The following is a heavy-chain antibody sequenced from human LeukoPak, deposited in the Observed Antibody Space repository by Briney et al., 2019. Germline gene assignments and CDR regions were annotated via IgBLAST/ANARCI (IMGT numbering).Heavy chain of an antibody. Sequence: TLSLTCTVSGVSIRSGGYYWSWIRQHPGKGLGWIGYFYYSGSAYYNPSLKSRVTISVDTSKNQFSLKLSSVTAADTAVYYCARRHIVVVPAANGGWFDPWGQGTLVTVSS. CDR3: ARRHIVVVPAANGGWFDP. D-gene: IGHD2-2*01. J-gene: IGHJ5*02. CDR2: FYYSGSA. CDR1: GVSIRSGGYY. V-gene: IGHV4-31*03.